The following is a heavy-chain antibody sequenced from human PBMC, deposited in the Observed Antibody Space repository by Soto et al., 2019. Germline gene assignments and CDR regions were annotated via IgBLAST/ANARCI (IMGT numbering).Heavy chain of an antibody. J-gene: IGHJ4*02. CDR1: GGSISSYY. Sequence: SETLSLTCTVSGGSISSYYWSWIRQPPGKGLEWIGYIYYSGSTNYNPSLKSRVTISVDTSKNQFSLKLSSVTAADTAVYYCARGYCSGGSCALVDYWGQGTLVTVSS. V-gene: IGHV4-59*01. D-gene: IGHD2-15*01. CDR2: IYYSGST. CDR3: ARGYCSGGSCALVDY.